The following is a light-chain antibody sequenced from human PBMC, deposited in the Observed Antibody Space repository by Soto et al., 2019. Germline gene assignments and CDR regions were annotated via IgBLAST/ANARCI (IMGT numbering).Light chain of an antibody. V-gene: IGKV3-20*01. Sequence: EIVLTQSPGTLSLSPGERANLSCRASQSVSSSYLAWYQQKPGQAPRPLIYGASSRATGIPDRFSGSGSGTDVALTISRQEPEDFAVYYCLQNGRAPYTFGQGNQLAI. J-gene: IGKJ2*01. CDR3: LQNGRAPYT. CDR2: GAS. CDR1: QSVSSSY.